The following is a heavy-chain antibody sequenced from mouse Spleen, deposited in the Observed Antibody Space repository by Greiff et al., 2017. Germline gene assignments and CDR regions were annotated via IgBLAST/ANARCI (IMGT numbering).Heavy chain of an antibody. CDR1: GFSLTSYG. CDR2: IWGGGST. CDR3: ASASGTGYAMDY. Sequence: VQRVESGPGLVAPSQSLSITCTVSGFSLTSYGVDWVRQSPGKGLEWLGVIWGGGSTNYNSALKSRLSISKDNSKSQGFLKMNSLQTDDTAMYYCASASGTGYAMDYWGQGTSVTVSS. V-gene: IGHV2-6*01. D-gene: IGHD4-1*01. J-gene: IGHJ4*01.